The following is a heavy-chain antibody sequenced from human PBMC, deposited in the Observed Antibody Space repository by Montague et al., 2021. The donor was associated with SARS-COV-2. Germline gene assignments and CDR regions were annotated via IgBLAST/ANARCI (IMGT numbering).Heavy chain of an antibody. Sequence: SETLSLTCTVSGGSISSGSYCCCIRQPSGKGLEWSGTSDHSGITYYSPPLKSRVTISLDTSKNQFSLNLDSVTASDTAIYYCARVISAVAGANFYFDYWGQGTLVTVSS. CDR1: GGSISSGSY. CDR2: SDHSGIT. CDR3: ARVISAVAGANFYFDY. D-gene: IGHD4/OR15-4a*01. V-gene: IGHV4-38-2*02. J-gene: IGHJ4*02.